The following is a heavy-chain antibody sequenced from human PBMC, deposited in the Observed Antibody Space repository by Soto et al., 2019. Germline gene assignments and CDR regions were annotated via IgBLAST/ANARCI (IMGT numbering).Heavy chain of an antibody. CDR2: IDPGDSDT. Sequence: PGESLKISCKGTGYTFTSYYIGWVRPMPGKGLEWMGIIDPGDSDTRFSPSFQGQVTISADKSINIAYLQWRSLKASDTAMYYCARLLGISSGYLDIWGQGTMVTVSS. V-gene: IGHV5-51*01. CDR1: GYTFTSYY. CDR3: ARLLGISSGYLDI. D-gene: IGHD6-13*01. J-gene: IGHJ3*02.